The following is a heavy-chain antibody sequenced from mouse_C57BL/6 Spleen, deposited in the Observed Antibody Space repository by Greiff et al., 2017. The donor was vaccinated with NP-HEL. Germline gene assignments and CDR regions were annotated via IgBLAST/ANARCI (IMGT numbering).Heavy chain of an antibody. CDR2: IDPENGDT. CDR1: GFNIKDDY. D-gene: IGHD1-1*01. CDR3: TTRAVVVPY. V-gene: IGHV14-4*01. J-gene: IGHJ2*01. Sequence: VQLQQSGAELVRPGASVKLSCTASGFNIKDDYMHWVKQRPEQGLEWIGWIDPENGDTEYASKFQGKATITADTPSNTAYLQLSSLTSEDTAVYYCTTRAVVVPYWGQGTTLTVSS.